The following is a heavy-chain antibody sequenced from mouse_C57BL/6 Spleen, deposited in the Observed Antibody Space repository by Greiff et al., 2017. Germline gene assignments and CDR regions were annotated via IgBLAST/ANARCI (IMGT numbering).Heavy chain of an antibody. D-gene: IGHD2-5*01. CDR3: TGSNYVVDY. V-gene: IGHV6-3*01. CDR1: GFTFSNYW. J-gene: IGHJ2*01. CDR2: IRLKSDNYAT. Sequence: EVQGVESGGGLVQPGGSMKLSCVASGFTFSNYWMNWVRQSPEKGLEWVAQIRLKSDNYATHYAESVKGRFTISRDDSKSSVYLQMNNLRAEDTGIYYCTGSNYVVDYWGQGTTLTVSS.